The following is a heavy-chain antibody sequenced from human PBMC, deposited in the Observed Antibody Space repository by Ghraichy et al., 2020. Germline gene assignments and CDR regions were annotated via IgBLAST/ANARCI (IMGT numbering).Heavy chain of an antibody. CDR1: GFTFSRYW. J-gene: IGHJ4*02. V-gene: IGHV3-7*04. CDR2: IKEDGSEK. CDR3: ARGCQDSSGVDY. Sequence: GGSLRLSCASSGFTFSRYWMSWVRQAPGKGLEWVANIKEDGSEKFYVDSVKGRFTISRDNARNSLYLQMNSLRAEDTAVYYCARGCQDSSGVDYWGQGTLVHGSS. D-gene: IGHD3-22*01.